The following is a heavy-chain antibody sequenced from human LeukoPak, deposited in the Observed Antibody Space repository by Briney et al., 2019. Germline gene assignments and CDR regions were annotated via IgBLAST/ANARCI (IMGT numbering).Heavy chain of an antibody. D-gene: IGHD2-15*01. CDR1: GYNFITYW. J-gene: IGHJ3*01. CDR3: ARQQQFCSGGNCYSLNAFDL. Sequence: GESLKISCKGSGYNFITYWIGWVRQMPGKGLEWMGIIYPGDSDTRYSPSFQGQVTISADKSISTAYLQWSSLKASDIAMYYCARQQQFCSGGNCYSLNAFDLWGQGTVVTVSS. V-gene: IGHV5-51*01. CDR2: IYPGDSDT.